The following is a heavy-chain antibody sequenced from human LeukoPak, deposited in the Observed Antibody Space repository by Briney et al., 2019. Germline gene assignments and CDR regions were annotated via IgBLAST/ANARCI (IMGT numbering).Heavy chain of an antibody. J-gene: IGHJ4*02. CDR1: GFTFSNYG. CDR3: ARASIAAAGYYFDY. V-gene: IGHV3-30*02. CDR2: IRYDGSNK. D-gene: IGHD6-13*01. Sequence: GGSLRLSCAASGFTFSNYGMHWVRQTPGKGLEWVAFIRYDGSNKYYADSVKGRFTISRDNSKNTLYLQLNNLRAEDTAVYYCARASIAAAGYYFDYWGQGTLVTVSS.